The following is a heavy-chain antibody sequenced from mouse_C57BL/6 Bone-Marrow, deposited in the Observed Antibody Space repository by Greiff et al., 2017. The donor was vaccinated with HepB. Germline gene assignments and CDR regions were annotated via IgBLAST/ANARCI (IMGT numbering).Heavy chain of an antibody. CDR3: ARDGVVGGY. D-gene: IGHD1-1*02. CDR2: ISDGGSYT. CDR1: GFTFSSYA. V-gene: IGHV5-4*01. Sequence: EVKVVESGGGLVKPGGSLKLSCAASGFTFSSYAMSWVRQTPEKRLEWVATISDGGSYTYYPDNVKGRFTISRDNAKNNLYLQMSHLKSEDTAMYYCARDGVVGGYWGQGTTLTVSS. J-gene: IGHJ2*01.